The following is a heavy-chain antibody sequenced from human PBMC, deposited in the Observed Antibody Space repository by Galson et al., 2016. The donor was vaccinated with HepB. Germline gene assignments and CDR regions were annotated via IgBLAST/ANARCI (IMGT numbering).Heavy chain of an antibody. V-gene: IGHV1-18*04. D-gene: IGHD1-1*01. Sequence: SCKASGYTFANDGISWVRQAPGQGLEWMGWIGAYNGDRKYAQKSQGRISMTADTSTSTAYMELRSLRSDDTAVYYCAKDDARNWNDRFYSWGHGTLITVS. CDR1: GYTFANDG. CDR3: AKDDARNWNDRFYS. J-gene: IGHJ5*01. CDR2: IGAYNGDR.